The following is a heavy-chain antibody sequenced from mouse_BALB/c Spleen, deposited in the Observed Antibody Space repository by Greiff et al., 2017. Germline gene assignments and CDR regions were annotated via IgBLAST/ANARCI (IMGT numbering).Heavy chain of an antibody. Sequence: QVQLQQSGPDLVAPSQSLSITCTVSGFSLTSYGVHWVRQPPGKGLEWLVVIWSDGSTTYNSALKSRLSISKDNSKSQVFLKMNSLQTDDTAMYYCARHEHYGYAMDYWGQGTSVTVSS. D-gene: IGHD1-1*01. CDR1: GFSLTSYG. V-gene: IGHV2-6-2*01. CDR3: ARHEHYGYAMDY. CDR2: IWSDGST. J-gene: IGHJ4*01.